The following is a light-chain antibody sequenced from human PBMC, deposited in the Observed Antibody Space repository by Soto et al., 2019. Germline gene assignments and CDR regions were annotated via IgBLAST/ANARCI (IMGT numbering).Light chain of an antibody. Sequence: DIQMTQSPSSLSASVGDTVTITCRASQGISTYLAWYQQKPGQVPNLLIYAASTLQSGVPSRFSGSGTGTDFTLTISSLRPEDVATYYCQQHNNAPRTFGQGTSVHI. CDR1: QGISTY. J-gene: IGKJ1*01. V-gene: IGKV1-27*01. CDR2: AAS. CDR3: QQHNNAPRT.